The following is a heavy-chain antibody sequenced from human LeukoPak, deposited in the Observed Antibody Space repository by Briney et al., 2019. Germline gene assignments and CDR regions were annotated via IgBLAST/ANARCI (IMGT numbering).Heavy chain of an antibody. D-gene: IGHD3-10*01. CDR1: GGTFSSYA. CDR2: IIPIFGTA. J-gene: IGHJ5*02. CDR3: AMNREGFGDGKNNNWFDP. Sequence: GSSVKVSCKASGGTFSSYAISWVRQAPGQGLEWMGGIIPIFGTANYAQKFQGRVTITADESTSTAYMELSSLRSEDTAVYYCAMNREGFGDGKNNNWFDPWGQGTLVTVSS. V-gene: IGHV1-69*01.